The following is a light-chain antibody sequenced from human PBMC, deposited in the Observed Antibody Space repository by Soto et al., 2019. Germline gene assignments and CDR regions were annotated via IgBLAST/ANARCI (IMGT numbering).Light chain of an antibody. CDR2: RNN. CDR3: AAWDDSLRVYQV. J-gene: IGLJ1*01. CDR1: SSNIGSNY. V-gene: IGLV1-47*01. Sequence: QSVLTQPPSASGTPGQRVTISCSGSSSNIGSNYVYWYQQLPGTAPKLLIYRNNQRPSGVPDRFSGSKSGTSASLAISGLLCEEEADYYCAAWDDSLRVYQVFGTGTKVTVL.